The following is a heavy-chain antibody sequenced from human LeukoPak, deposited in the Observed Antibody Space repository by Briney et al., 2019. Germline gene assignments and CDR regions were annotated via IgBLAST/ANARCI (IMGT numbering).Heavy chain of an antibody. Sequence: PSETLSLTCAVSGGSISSGGYSWSWIRQPPGKGLEWIGYIYHSGSTYYNPSLKGRITISVDRSKNQFSLKLSSVTAADTAVYYCARDPATWGQGTLVTVSS. CDR2: IYHSGST. CDR1: GGSISSGGYS. CDR3: ARDPAT. J-gene: IGHJ5*02. V-gene: IGHV4-30-2*01.